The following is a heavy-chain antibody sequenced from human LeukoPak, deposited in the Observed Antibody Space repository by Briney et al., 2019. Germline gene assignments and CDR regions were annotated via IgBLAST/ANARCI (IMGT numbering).Heavy chain of an antibody. CDR3: ARGQSYRGAFDI. CDR2: ISYDGSNK. CDR1: GFTFSSYA. J-gene: IGHJ3*02. D-gene: IGHD1-26*01. Sequence: PGGSLRLSCAASGFTFSSYAMHWVRQAPGKGLEWVAVISYDGSNKYYADSVKGRFTISRDNSKNTLYLQMNSLRAEDTAVYYCARGQSYRGAFDIWGQGTMVTVSS. V-gene: IGHV3-30-3*01.